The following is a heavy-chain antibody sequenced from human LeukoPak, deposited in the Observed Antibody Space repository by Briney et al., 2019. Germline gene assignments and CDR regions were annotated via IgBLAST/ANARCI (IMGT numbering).Heavy chain of an antibody. D-gene: IGHD2/OR15-2a*01. Sequence: GGSLRLSCAASGFTFSTYSMNWVRQAPGNGLECVSSISSGGSYIYYGGSMRGRFAVSRDNAKNLLFLQMNSLRAEDTAVYYCARGHSKSQQMLDAFDIWGQGTMLTVSP. J-gene: IGHJ3*02. V-gene: IGHV3-21*01. CDR2: ISSGGSYI. CDR3: ARGHSKSQQMLDAFDI. CDR1: GFTFSTYS.